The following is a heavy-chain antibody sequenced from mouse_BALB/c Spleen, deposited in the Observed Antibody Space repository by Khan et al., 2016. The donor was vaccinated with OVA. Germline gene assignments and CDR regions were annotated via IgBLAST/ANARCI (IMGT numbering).Heavy chain of an antibody. V-gene: IGHV3-2*02. CDR3: ARGNYYGYYFDY. Sequence: EVQLQESGPGLVKPSQSLSLTCTVTGYSITSGYAWNWIRQSPGNKLEWMGYISYSGVTCYTPSLTSRISITRDTSKNQFFLQLTSVTTEDTATYYCARGNYYGYYFDYWGQGTTVTASS. CDR2: ISYSGVT. CDR1: GYSITSGYA. D-gene: IGHD1-1*01. J-gene: IGHJ2*01.